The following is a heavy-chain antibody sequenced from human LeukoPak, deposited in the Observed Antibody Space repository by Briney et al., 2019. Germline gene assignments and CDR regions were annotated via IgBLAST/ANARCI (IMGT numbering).Heavy chain of an antibody. V-gene: IGHV4-34*01. CDR2: INHSGST. D-gene: IGHD2-2*01. CDR3: ARRGIVVRDAFDI. Sequence: SETLSLTCAVYGGSFSGYYWSWIRQPPGKGLEWIGEINHSGSTNYKPSLKSRVTISVDTSKNQFSLKLTSVTAADTAVYYCARRGIVVRDAFDIWGQGTMVIVSS. J-gene: IGHJ3*02. CDR1: GGSFSGYY.